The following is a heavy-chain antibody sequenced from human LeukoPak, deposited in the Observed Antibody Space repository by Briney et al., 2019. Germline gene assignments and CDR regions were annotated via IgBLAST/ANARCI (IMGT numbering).Heavy chain of an antibody. D-gene: IGHD3-22*01. CDR1: GVSISSTKTC. V-gene: IGHV4-39*07. J-gene: IGHJ4*02. CDR2: ICYTGNT. CDR3: ARGNSYYDSSGAFDY. Sequence: NPSETLSLTCAVSGVSISSTKTCGDWIRQPPGKGMEWIGTICYTGNTYYKPSLKSRVTISVDSSKNQFSLKLNSVTAADTAVYYCARGNSYYDSSGAFDYWGQGTLVTVSS.